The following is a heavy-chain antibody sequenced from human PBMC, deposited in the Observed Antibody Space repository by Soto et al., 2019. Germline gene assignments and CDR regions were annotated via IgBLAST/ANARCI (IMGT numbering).Heavy chain of an antibody. CDR2: IEGDGSST. D-gene: IGHD6-13*01. CDR3: AREGLDTAGFFDV. CDR1: GFTFSSYW. V-gene: IGHV3-74*01. J-gene: IGHJ3*01. Sequence: PGESLNISCAASGFTFSSYWMHWVRQAPGKGLEWVSRIEGDGSSTTSADSVKGRFTVSRDDARNTLYLQMSSLRADDTAIYYCAREGLDTAGFFDVWGQGTMVTV.